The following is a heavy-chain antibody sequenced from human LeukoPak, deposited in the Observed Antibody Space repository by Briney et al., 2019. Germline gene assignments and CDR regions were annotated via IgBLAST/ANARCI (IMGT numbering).Heavy chain of an antibody. J-gene: IGHJ4*02. CDR3: ARGDDFSGDH. D-gene: IGHD1-1*01. CDR1: GFTFSNFW. CDR2: IHPEGNEK. Sequence: GGSLRLSCAVSGFTFSNFWVSWVRQAPGRGLEWVANIHPEGNEKYHVESVKGRFTISGDNAKNLLFLQMNGLRVEDTAVYYCARGDDFSGDHWGQGTLVTVSS. V-gene: IGHV3-7*04.